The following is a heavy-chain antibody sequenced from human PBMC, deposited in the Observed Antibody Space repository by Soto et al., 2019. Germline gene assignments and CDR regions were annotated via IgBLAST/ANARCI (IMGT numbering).Heavy chain of an antibody. D-gene: IGHD6-13*01. J-gene: IGHJ4*02. CDR3: ARVLKIAEAGSRDEGY. CDR2: ISSRSSTL. Sequence: GGSMRLSCAASGFSFDDFTMDWVRQAPGKGLEWVSYISSRSSTLYYADSVKGRFTISRENAQNSLYLQMNSLRDEDTAVYYCARVLKIAEAGSRDEGYWGQGTRVTVSS. CDR1: GFSFDDFT. V-gene: IGHV3-48*02.